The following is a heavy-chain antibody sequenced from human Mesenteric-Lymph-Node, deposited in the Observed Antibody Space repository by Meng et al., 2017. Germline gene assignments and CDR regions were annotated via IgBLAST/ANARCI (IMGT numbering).Heavy chain of an antibody. CDR3: ATASPLRYFDWLSPIDY. D-gene: IGHD3-9*01. CDR1: GYPLTELS. Sequence: ASVKVSCKVSGYPLTELSMHWVRQAPGKVLEWMGGSNPEDGETIYAQKFQGRVTMTEDTSTDTAYMELSSLRSEDTAVYYCATASPLRYFDWLSPIDYWGQGTLVTVSS. J-gene: IGHJ4*02. CDR2: SNPEDGET. V-gene: IGHV1-24*01.